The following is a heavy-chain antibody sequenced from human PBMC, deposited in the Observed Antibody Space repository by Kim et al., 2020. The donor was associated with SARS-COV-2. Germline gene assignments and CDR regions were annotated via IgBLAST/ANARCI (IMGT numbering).Heavy chain of an antibody. CDR1: GGSFSGYY. Sequence: SETLSLTCAVYGGSFSGYYWSWIRQPPGKGLEWIGEINHSGSTNYNPSLKSRVTISVDTSKNQFSLKLSSVTAADTAVYYCARGRQTAPPGDYWGQGTLVTVSS. J-gene: IGHJ4*02. CDR2: INHSGST. CDR3: ARGRQTAPPGDY. V-gene: IGHV4-34*01. D-gene: IGHD1-1*01.